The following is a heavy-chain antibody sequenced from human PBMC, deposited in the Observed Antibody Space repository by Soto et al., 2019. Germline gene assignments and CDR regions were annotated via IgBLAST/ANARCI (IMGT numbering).Heavy chain of an antibody. Sequence: QAHLVQSGAEVRXPGASVKVSCRTSGYTFINYYIHWVRQAPGHGLEWMAIINPMSGATNYEQKFQGRITLTMDTSTTTVYMEVSSLTSEDTAVYYCARDLAAGDLWGQGTLVTVSS. CDR3: ARDLAAGDL. CDR1: GYTFINYY. D-gene: IGHD2-21*01. V-gene: IGHV1-46*01. J-gene: IGHJ4*02. CDR2: INPMSGAT.